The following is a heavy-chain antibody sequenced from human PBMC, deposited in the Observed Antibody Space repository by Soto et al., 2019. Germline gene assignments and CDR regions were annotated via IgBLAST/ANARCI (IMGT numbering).Heavy chain of an antibody. CDR3: ARDRGSSSPFDY. CDR1: GGTFSSYA. V-gene: IGHV1-69*13. Sequence: SVKVSCKASGGTFSSYAISWVRQAPGQGLEWMGGIIPIFGTANYAQKFQGRVTITADESTSTAYMELSSLRSEDTAVYYCARDRGSSSPFDYWGQGTLVTVSS. CDR2: IIPIFGTA. J-gene: IGHJ4*02. D-gene: IGHD6-6*01.